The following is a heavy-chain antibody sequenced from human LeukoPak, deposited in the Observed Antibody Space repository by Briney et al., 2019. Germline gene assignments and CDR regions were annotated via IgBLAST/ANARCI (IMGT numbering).Heavy chain of an antibody. CDR3: ARQLMIDYYYYYYYMDV. Sequence: SETLSLTCAVYGGSFSGYHWSWIRQPPGKGLEWIGEINHSGSTNYNPSLKSRVTISIDTSKNQFSLKLSSVTAADTAVYYCARQLMIDYYYYYYYMDVWGRGTTVTISS. CDR2: INHSGST. V-gene: IGHV4-34*01. J-gene: IGHJ6*03. CDR1: GGSFSGYH. D-gene: IGHD3-22*01.